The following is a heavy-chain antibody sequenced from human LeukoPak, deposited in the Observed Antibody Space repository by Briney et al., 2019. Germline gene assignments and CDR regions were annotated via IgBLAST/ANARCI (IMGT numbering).Heavy chain of an antibody. CDR2: IYYSGST. J-gene: IGHJ4*02. Sequence: PSETLSLTCTVSGGSISSSSYYWGWIRQPPGKGLEWIGSIYYSGSTYYNPSLKSRVTISVDTSKNQFSLKLSSVTAADTAVYYCARTGEDGYNYDYWGQGTLVTVSS. V-gene: IGHV4-39*07. CDR3: ARTGEDGYNYDY. D-gene: IGHD5-24*01. CDR1: GGSISSSSYY.